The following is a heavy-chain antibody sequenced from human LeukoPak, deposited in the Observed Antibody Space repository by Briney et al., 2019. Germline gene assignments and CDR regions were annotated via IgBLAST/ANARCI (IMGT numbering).Heavy chain of an antibody. J-gene: IGHJ4*02. CDR2: ISRTGGII. Sequence: GGSLRLSCAASGFTFSTYSMGWVRQAPGKGLEWVSSISRTGGIIYYSDSVKGRFTISRDNAKNSLILQMNSLRDEDTAMYYCARSLRPDYWGQGALVTVSS. CDR1: GFTFSTYS. CDR3: ARSLRPDY. V-gene: IGHV3-48*02.